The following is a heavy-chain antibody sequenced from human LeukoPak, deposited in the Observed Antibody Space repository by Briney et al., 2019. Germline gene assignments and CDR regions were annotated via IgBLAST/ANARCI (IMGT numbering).Heavy chain of an antibody. J-gene: IGHJ4*02. CDR3: AIDIVVVPAARHGDFDY. CDR2: ISSSSSYI. D-gene: IGHD2-2*01. V-gene: IGHV3-21*01. Sequence: GGSLRLSCAASGFTFSSYSMNWVRQAPGKGLEWVSSISSSSSYIYYADSVKGRFTISRDNAKNSLYLQMNSLRAEDTAVYYCAIDIVVVPAARHGDFDYWGQGTLVTVSS. CDR1: GFTFSSYS.